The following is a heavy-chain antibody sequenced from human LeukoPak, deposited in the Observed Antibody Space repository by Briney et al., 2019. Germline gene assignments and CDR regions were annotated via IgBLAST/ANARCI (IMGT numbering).Heavy chain of an antibody. D-gene: IGHD6-6*01. CDR2: TSGSGGST. J-gene: IGHJ4*02. CDR1: GFTFSSYA. CDR3: AKSPRYSSSSGFDY. Sequence: GGSLRLSCAASGFTFSSYAMSWVRQAPGKGLEWVSATSGSGGSTYYADSVKGRFTISRDNSKNTLYLQMNSLRAEDTAVYYCAKSPRYSSSSGFDYWGQGTLVTVSS. V-gene: IGHV3-23*01.